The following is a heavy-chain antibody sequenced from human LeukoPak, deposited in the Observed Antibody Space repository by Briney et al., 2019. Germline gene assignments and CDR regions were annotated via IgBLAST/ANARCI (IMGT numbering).Heavy chain of an antibody. V-gene: IGHV3-48*03. D-gene: IGHD3-10*02. CDR1: GFTFSSYE. Sequence: GGSLRLSCAASGFTFSSYEMNWFRQAPGKGLEGVSYISSSGSTIYYADSVKGRFTISRDNAKNPLYLQMNSLRAEDTAVYYCAELGITMIGGVWGKGTTVTISS. CDR3: AELGITMIGGV. J-gene: IGHJ6*04. CDR2: ISSSGSTI.